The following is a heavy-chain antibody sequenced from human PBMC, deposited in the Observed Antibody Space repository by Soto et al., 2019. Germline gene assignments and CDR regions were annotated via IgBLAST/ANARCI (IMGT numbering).Heavy chain of an antibody. Sequence: SETLSLTCTVSGGSISSGGYYWSWIRQHPGKGLEWIGYIYYSGSTYYNPSLKSRVTISVDTSKNQFSLKLSSVTAADTAVYYCARVGVIQNFDYWGQGTLVTVSS. CDR1: GGSISSGGYY. CDR3: ARVGVIQNFDY. J-gene: IGHJ4*02. V-gene: IGHV4-31*03. D-gene: IGHD3-10*01. CDR2: IYYSGST.